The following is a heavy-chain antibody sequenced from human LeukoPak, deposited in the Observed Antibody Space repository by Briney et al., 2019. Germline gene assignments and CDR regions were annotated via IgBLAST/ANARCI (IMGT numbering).Heavy chain of an antibody. Sequence: GGSLRLSCAASGFAFSSYEMNWVRQAPGKGLEWVSYVSSSGSTIYYADSVKGRFTISRDNAKNSLYLQMNSLRAEDTAVYYCAALKVPAPMGVWGKGTTVTVSS. CDR2: VSSSGSTI. J-gene: IGHJ6*03. V-gene: IGHV3-48*03. D-gene: IGHD2-2*01. CDR1: GFAFSSYE. CDR3: AALKVPAPMGV.